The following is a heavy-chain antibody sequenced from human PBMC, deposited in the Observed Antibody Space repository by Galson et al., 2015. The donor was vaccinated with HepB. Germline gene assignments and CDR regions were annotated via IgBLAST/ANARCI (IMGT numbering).Heavy chain of an antibody. D-gene: IGHD6-13*01. CDR2: FDPEDGET. J-gene: IGHJ2*01. CDR1: GYTLTELS. CDR3: ATDLRQLVPRSYWYFDL. V-gene: IGHV1-24*01. Sequence: SVKVSCKVSGYTLTELSMHWVRQAPGKGLEWMGGFDPEDGETIYAQKFQGRVTMTEDTSTDTAYMELSSLRSEDTAVYYCATDLRQLVPRSYWYFDLWGRGTLVTVSS.